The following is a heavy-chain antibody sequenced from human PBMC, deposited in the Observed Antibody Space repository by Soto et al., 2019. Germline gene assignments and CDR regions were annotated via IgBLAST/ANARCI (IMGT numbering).Heavy chain of an antibody. J-gene: IGHJ4*02. CDR3: ARDMTRTVVPYFDF. D-gene: IGHD1-7*01. Sequence: ASVKVSCKASGGSFSNYVVNWVRQAPGQGLEWMGRIIPISGAANYAQEFQGRVTITADKSTSTSYMELSSLRSEDTAVYYCARDMTRTVVPYFDFWGQGTLVNVSS. CDR1: GGSFSNYV. V-gene: IGHV1-69*06. CDR2: IIPISGAA.